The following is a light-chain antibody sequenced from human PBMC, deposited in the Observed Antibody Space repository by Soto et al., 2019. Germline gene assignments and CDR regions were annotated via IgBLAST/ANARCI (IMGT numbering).Light chain of an antibody. Sequence: QITQSPSTLSASVGGRVTITCRASQSISSWLAWYQQKPGKAPKLLIYKASSLQSGVPSRFSGSGSGTEFTLTIRSLQPDEFATYYCQLYNSYSWTFGQGTKVDIK. CDR3: QLYNSYSWT. CDR1: QSISSW. CDR2: KAS. V-gene: IGKV1-5*03. J-gene: IGKJ1*01.